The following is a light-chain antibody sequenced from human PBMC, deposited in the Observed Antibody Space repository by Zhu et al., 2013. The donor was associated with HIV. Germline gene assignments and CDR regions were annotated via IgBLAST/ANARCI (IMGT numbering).Light chain of an antibody. J-gene: IGKJ2*01. CDR2: GTS. CDR3: QQSGTSLYT. Sequence: EIVLTQSPGTLSLSPGERATLSCRANQSVSSPYLAWYQQKLGQAPRLLIYGTSNRATGIPDRFSGSGSGTDFTFTISRLEPEDFGVYYCQQSGTSLYTLVQGPKLXIK. V-gene: IGKV3-20*01. CDR1: QSVSSPY.